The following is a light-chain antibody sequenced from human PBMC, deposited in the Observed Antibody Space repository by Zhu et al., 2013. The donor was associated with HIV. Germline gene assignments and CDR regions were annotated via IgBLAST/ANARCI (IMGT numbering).Light chain of an antibody. J-gene: IGLJ2*01. CDR3: AGWDDSLNGPV. Sequence: QSVLTQPPSASGTPGQRVTISCSGSNSNIGSNSVNWYQQVPGTAPKLLVYTNNQRPSGVPDRFSGSKSGTSASLAISGLQSEDEADYYCAGWDDSLNGPVFGGGTKLTVL. CDR1: NSNIGSNS. CDR2: TNN. V-gene: IGLV1-44*01.